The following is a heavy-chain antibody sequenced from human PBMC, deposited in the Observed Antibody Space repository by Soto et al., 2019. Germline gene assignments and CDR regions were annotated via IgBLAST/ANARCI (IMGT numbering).Heavy chain of an antibody. CDR2: IYWGGDE. CDR3: ARGLATLPLFALDI. Sequence: SGATPGNPAQTLTLAWSLLRFPLTTTGGGVGWIRQSPGKALEWLALIYWGGDEPYRPSLKNRLSIFQDTSNNHVVLIMTEMDPVDTATYYCARGLATLPLFALDICGQRTMVTV. CDR1: RFPLTTTGGG. V-gene: IGHV2-5*02. D-gene: IGHD2-21*01. J-gene: IGHJ3*02.